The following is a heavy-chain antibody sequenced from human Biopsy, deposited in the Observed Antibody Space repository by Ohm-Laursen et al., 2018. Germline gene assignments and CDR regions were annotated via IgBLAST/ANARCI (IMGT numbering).Heavy chain of an antibody. CDR3: RAVAGEAFDL. V-gene: IGHV3-23*01. CDR2: ISGSAAST. CDR1: GFTFSSYS. D-gene: IGHD6-19*01. J-gene: IGHJ3*01. Sequence: GSLRLSCAASGFTFSSYSMSWVRQPPGKGLEWVSAISGSAASTYYSDSVKGRFTISRDNSKNMMYLQMNSLRADDTALYYCRAVAGEAFDLWGQRTMVTVSS.